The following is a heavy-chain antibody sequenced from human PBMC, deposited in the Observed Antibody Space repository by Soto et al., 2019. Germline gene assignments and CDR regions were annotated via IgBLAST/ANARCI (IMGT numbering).Heavy chain of an antibody. D-gene: IGHD1-26*01. CDR1: GFTFSAYT. V-gene: IGHV3-30-3*01. CDR3: ASDGYSGRSDGFDI. CDR2: ISYDGNNE. J-gene: IGHJ3*02. Sequence: QVQLVESGGGVVQPGRSLRLSCAASGFTFSAYTMHWVLQPPGKGLEWVAVISYDGNNERYTDPVKGRFTVSRDNSKSTLYLQMNSLKSEDTAVYYCASDGYSGRSDGFDIWGQGTMVTVSS.